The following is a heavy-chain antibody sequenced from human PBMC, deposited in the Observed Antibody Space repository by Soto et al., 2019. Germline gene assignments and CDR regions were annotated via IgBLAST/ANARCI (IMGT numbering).Heavy chain of an antibody. D-gene: IGHD3-10*01. Sequence: QVQLVESGGGVVQPGRSLRLSCAASGFTFSSYAMHWVRQAPGKGLEWVAVISYDGSNKYYADCVKGRFTISRDNSKNTLYLQMNSLRAEDTAVYYCARDRVTMVRGVIITRKGFDYWGQGTLVIVSS. CDR1: GFTFSSYA. V-gene: IGHV3-30-3*01. CDR2: ISYDGSNK. J-gene: IGHJ4*02. CDR3: ARDRVTMVRGVIITRKGFDY.